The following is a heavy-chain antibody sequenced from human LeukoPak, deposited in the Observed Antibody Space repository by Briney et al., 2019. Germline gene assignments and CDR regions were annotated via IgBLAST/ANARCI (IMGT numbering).Heavy chain of an antibody. CDR2: ITGSGFTT. CDR1: GFTFSSYA. J-gene: IGHJ4*02. D-gene: IGHD2-2*02. CDR3: ANAGFCSSTTCYNPFDH. V-gene: IGHV3-23*01. Sequence: GGSLRLSCAASGFTFSSYAMSWVRQAPGKGLEWVSGITGSGFTTFYANSVKGRLTISRDNSKNTLYLQMNSLRAEDTAVYYCANAGFCSSTTCYNPFDHWGQGTLVTVSS.